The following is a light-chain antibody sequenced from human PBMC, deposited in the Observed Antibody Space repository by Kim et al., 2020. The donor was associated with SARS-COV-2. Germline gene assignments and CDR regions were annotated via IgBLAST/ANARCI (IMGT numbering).Light chain of an antibody. CDR3: QVWDSSSAHYV. Sequence: QGKAARVACGENNVGSKSVNWYQRKPGPAAVLVIYYDRDRPSGIPERFSGSNSGNTATLPISRVEAGDEADYYCQVWDSSSAHYVFGTGTKVTVL. V-gene: IGLV3-21*04. CDR1: NVGSKS. CDR2: YDR. J-gene: IGLJ1*01.